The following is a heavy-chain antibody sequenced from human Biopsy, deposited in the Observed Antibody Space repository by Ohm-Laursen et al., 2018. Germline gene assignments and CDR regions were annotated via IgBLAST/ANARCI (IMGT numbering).Heavy chain of an antibody. J-gene: IGHJ1*01. V-gene: IGHV1-69*06. CDR2: NIPILGTG. CDR1: GGTFSNYG. CDR3: ATKLTGYFHH. D-gene: IGHD3-9*01. Sequence: SVKVSCKAPGGTFSNYGVNWVRQAPGQGLEWLGGNIPILGTGNYAQKFQDRVTVAADTSTSTATMELRSLRSEDTAVYYCATKLTGYFHHWGQGTLVIVSS.